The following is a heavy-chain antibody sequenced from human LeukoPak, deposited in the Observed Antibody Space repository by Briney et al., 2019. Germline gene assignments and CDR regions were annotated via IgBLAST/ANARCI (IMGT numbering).Heavy chain of an antibody. V-gene: IGHV4-39*01. CDR1: GGSISSSSYY. Sequence: SETLSLTCTVSGGSISSSSYYWGWIRQPPGKGLEWIGSIYYSGSTYYNPSLKSRVTISVDPSKNQFSLKLSSVTAADTAVYYCASPRSYDSSGYYFDYWGQGTLVTVSS. CDR3: ASPRSYDSSGYYFDY. J-gene: IGHJ4*02. D-gene: IGHD3-22*01. CDR2: IYYSGST.